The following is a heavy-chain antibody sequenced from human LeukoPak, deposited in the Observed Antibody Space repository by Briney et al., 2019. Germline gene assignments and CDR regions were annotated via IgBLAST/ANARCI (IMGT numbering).Heavy chain of an antibody. J-gene: IGHJ5*02. V-gene: IGHV3-23*03. D-gene: IGHD6-19*01. CDR2: IGGGDT. Sequence: PGGSLRLSCATSGFTFSTYAMSWVRQAPGKGLEWVSTIGGGDTYYADSVKGCFTISRDDSKSTLYLQMNSLRAADTAIYYCAKDAVTMNGLYDWFDAWGQGTLVTVSS. CDR1: GFTFSTYA. CDR3: AKDAVTMNGLYDWFDA.